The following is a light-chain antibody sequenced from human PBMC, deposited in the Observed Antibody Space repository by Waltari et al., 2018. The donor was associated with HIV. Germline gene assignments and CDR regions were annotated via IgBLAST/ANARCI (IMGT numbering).Light chain of an antibody. V-gene: IGKV1-17*01. CDR1: QGIGND. J-gene: IGKJ3*01. CDR3: LQHNSYPIT. Sequence: DIQLTLSPSSLSASLGGRVTITCRASQGIGNDLGWYQQKPGKAPKSLIYSASSLQSGVPSRFSGSGSGTEVTLTIISLQPEDFGTYYCLQHNSYPITFGPGTKVDIK. CDR2: SAS.